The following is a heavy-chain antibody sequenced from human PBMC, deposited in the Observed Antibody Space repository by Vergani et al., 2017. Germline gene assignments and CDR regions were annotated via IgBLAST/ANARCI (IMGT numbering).Heavy chain of an antibody. J-gene: IGHJ6*02. Sequence: EVQLLESGGSLKQPGGSVRLSCAASGFTFSTYAMHWVRQAPGKGLEWVSALTGGGGSTYYADSFKGRFTISRDSSKNTLYLQMNSLSAGDTAVYYCAKANPRNSGYDYLYYYHAMDVWGQGTTVTVSS. CDR2: LTGGGGST. CDR1: GFTFSTYA. D-gene: IGHD5-12*01. CDR3: AKANPRNSGYDYLYYYHAMDV. V-gene: IGHV3-23*01.